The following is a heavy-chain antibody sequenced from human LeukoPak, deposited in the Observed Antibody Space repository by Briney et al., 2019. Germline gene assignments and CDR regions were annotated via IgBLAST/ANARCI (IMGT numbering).Heavy chain of an antibody. D-gene: IGHD4-23*01. J-gene: IGHJ4*02. CDR2: IHYSGGT. CDR1: GGSISSGDYY. Sequence: PSETLSLTCTVSGGSISSGDYYWSWIRQPPGKGLELIGYIHYSGGTYSNPSLKSRVTISVDTSKNQFSLKLSSVTAADTAMYYCARADYGGNSGVGYWGQGTLVTVSS. V-gene: IGHV4-30-4*01. CDR3: ARADYGGNSGVGY.